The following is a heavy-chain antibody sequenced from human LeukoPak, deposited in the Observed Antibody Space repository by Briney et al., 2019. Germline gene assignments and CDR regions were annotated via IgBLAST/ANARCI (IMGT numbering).Heavy chain of an antibody. D-gene: IGHD6-13*01. J-gene: IGHJ4*02. CDR3: AREIAAGGTGYYFDY. Sequence: SETLSLTCAVYGGSFSGFYWGWIRQPPGKGLEWIGSIYHSGSTYYNPSLRSRVTISIDTSENHFSLILRSVTAADTAVYYCAREIAAGGTGYYFDYWGQGILVTVSS. CDR1: GGSFSGFY. CDR2: IYHSGST. V-gene: IGHV4-38-2*01.